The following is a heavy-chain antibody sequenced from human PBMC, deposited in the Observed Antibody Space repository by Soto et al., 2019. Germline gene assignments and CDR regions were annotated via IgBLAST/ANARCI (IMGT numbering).Heavy chain of an antibody. Sequence: ASVKVSCKASGGTFNNYAISWVRRAPGQGLEWMGGIIPLFGTTNYAQKFQGRVTITADESTSIAYMELSSLRSEDTAFYYCARPRSHYYDRSAERAFDIWGQGTMVTVSS. CDR1: GGTFNNYA. D-gene: IGHD3-22*01. V-gene: IGHV1-69*13. J-gene: IGHJ3*02. CDR2: IIPLFGTT. CDR3: ARPRSHYYDRSAERAFDI.